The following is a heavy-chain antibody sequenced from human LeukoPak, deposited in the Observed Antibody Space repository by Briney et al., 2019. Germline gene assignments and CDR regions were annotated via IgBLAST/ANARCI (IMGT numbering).Heavy chain of an antibody. V-gene: IGHV1-46*01. CDR1: GYTFTRYY. CDR2: INTSGGST. J-gene: IGHJ4*02. CDR3: AREGDYGVSGFDY. D-gene: IGHD4-17*01. Sequence: GALGKVSCSASGYTFTRYYMHWVRQAAGQGLEWMGIINTSGGSTSYAQQFQGSVTMTRHTSTNTVYMELSSLRSEDSAVYYCAREGDYGVSGFDYWGQGTLVTVSS.